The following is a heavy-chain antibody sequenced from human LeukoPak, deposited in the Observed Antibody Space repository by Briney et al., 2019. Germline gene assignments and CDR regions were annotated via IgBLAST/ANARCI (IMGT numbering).Heavy chain of an antibody. D-gene: IGHD5-12*01. CDR1: GGSISSYY. CDR3: ARVNKFTRGYSGYGDGSRGLFPGKYYFDY. V-gene: IGHV4-59*08. CDR2: IYYSGST. J-gene: IGHJ4*02. Sequence: PTETLSLTCTVSGGSISSYYWSWIRQPPGKGLEWIGYIYYSGSTNYNPSLKSRVTISVDTSKNQFSLKLSSVTAADTAVYYCARVNKFTRGYSGYGDGSRGLFPGKYYFDYWGQGTLVTVSS.